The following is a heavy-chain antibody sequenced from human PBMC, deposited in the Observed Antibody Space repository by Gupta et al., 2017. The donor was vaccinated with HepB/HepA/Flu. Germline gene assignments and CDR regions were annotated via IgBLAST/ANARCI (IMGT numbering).Heavy chain of an antibody. CDR2: IYYSGST. V-gene: IGHV4-39*01. D-gene: IGHD7-27*01. Sequence: QLQLQESGPGLVKPSETLSLTCTVSGGSISSSSYSWGWIRQPPGKGLEWIGSIYYSGSTYYNPSLKSRVTISADTSKNQFSLKLSSVTAADTAVYYCARLPLGMGFKYFDYWGQGTLVTVSS. CDR3: ARLPLGMGFKYFDY. J-gene: IGHJ4*02. CDR1: GGSISSSSYS.